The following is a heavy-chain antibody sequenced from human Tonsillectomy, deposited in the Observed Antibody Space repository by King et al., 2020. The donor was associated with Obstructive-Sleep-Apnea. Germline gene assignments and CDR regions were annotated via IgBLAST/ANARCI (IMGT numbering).Heavy chain of an antibody. J-gene: IGHJ5*02. CDR2: INHSGST. V-gene: IGHV4-34*01. D-gene: IGHD6-13*01. Sequence: VQLQQWGAGLLKPSETLSLTCAVFGGSFCDYYWSWIRQPPGKGLEWIGEINHSGSTNYNSSLESRVAISVDTSKNQFSLKLNSVTAADTAVYYCARGSGAAAVNWFDPWGQGTLVTVSS. CDR3: ARGSGAAAVNWFDP. CDR1: GGSFCDYY.